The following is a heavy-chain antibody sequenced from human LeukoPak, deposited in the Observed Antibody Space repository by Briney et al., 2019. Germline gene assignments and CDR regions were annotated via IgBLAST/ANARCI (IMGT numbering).Heavy chain of an antibody. CDR1: GGSISSYY. CDR3: ARRGPGGRAFDI. D-gene: IGHD3-10*01. Sequence: SETLSLTCTVSGGSISSYYWSWIRQPPGKGLEWIGYIYYSGSTNYNPSLKSRVTISVDTSRNQFSLKLSSVTAADTAVHYCARRGPGGRAFDIWGQGTMVTVSS. J-gene: IGHJ3*02. CDR2: IYYSGST. V-gene: IGHV4-59*08.